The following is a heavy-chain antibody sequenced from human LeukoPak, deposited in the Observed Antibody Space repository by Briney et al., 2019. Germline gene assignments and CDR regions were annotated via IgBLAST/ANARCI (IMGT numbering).Heavy chain of an antibody. CDR3: ARRAGAYSHPYDY. CDR1: GFTFSSYG. D-gene: IGHD4/OR15-4a*01. Sequence: GGSLRLSCAASGFTFSSYGMHWVRQAPGKGLEWVAFIRYDGSNKYYADSVKGRFTISRANSKNTLYLQMNSLRAEDTAVYYCARRAGAYSHPYDYWGQGTLVTVSS. CDR2: IRYDGSNK. J-gene: IGHJ4*02. V-gene: IGHV3-30*02.